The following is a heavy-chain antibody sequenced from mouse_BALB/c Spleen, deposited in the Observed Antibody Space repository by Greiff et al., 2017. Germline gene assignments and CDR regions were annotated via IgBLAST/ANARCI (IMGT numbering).Heavy chain of an antibody. CDR2: ISSGGSYT. Sequence: EVKLVESGGGLVKPGGSLKLSCAASGFTFSSYAMSWVRQSPEKRLEWVAEISSGGSYTYYPDTVTGRFTISRDNAKNTLYLEMSSLRSEDTAMYYCARDEGSYAMDYWGQGTSVTVSS. V-gene: IGHV5-9-4*01. J-gene: IGHJ4*01. CDR1: GFTFSSYA. CDR3: ARDEGSYAMDY.